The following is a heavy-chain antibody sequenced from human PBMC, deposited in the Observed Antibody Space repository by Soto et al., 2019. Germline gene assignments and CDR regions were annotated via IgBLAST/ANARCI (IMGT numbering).Heavy chain of an antibody. J-gene: IGHJ4*02. D-gene: IGHD6-19*01. V-gene: IGHV4-39*01. CDR2: IYYSGST. CDR3: AQLARFIGPAGAS. Sequence: PSETLSLTCTVSGGSISSSGDYWGWIRQPPGKGLEWIGSIYYSGSTYYNPSLKSRVTISVDTSKNQFSLKPSSVTAAATAVYYCAQLARFIGPAGASWGQGTLVTVSS. CDR1: GGSISSSGDY.